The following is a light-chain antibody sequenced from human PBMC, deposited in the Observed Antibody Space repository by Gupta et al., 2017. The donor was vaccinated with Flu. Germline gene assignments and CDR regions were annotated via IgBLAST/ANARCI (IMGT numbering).Light chain of an antibody. J-gene: IGKJ2*01. V-gene: IGKV4-1*01. CDR1: QSVLYSSNNKNY. CDR2: WDS. Sequence: DIVMTQSPDSLAVSLGERATINCQSSQSVLYSSNNKNYLAWYQQKPGQPPKQRIYWDSTRESAGTARCSGSGFGTDGTITISILKVEDGEVYFCEQYECDPPWMHTFGEGTKMEIK. CDR3: EQYECDPPWMHT.